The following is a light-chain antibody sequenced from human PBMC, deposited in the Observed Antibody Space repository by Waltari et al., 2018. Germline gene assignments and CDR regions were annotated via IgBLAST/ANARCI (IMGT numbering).Light chain of an antibody. J-gene: IGKJ2*01. V-gene: IGKV3-20*01. CDR3: QQHYSAPNT. Sequence: DIGLTQSPGTLSLFPGERATLSCRASQSVNNNYLAWYLQKPGQAPRLLIYGASSRAIGIPDRFSGSGSGTDFTLTISRLEPEDVAVYYCQQHYSAPNTFGQGTKLEIK. CDR2: GAS. CDR1: QSVNNNY.